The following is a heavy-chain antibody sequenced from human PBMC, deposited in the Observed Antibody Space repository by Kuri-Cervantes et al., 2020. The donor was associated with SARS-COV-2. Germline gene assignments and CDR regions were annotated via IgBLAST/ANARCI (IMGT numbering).Heavy chain of an antibody. Sequence: SETLSLTCTVSDYSISSGYFWGWIRQPPGKGLEWIGYIYYSGSTNYNPSLKSRVTISIDTSKNQFSLKLSSVTAADTAVYYCAKEGDILTPYFDYWGQGTLVTISS. CDR3: AKEGDILTPYFDY. J-gene: IGHJ4*02. D-gene: IGHD3-9*01. CDR2: IYYSGST. V-gene: IGHV4-61*01. CDR1: DYSISSGYF.